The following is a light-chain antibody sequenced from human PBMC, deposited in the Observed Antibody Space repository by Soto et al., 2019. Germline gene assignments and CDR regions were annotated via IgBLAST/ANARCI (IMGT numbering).Light chain of an antibody. J-gene: IGKJ4*01. CDR2: GAS. V-gene: IGKV3-20*01. CDR3: QRYNNWPLN. Sequence: EIVLTQSPGTLSLSPGERATLSCRASQSVSSSYLAWYQQKPGQAPRLLIYGASSRATGIPDRFSGSGSGTDFTLTISRLEPEDFAVYYCQRYNNWPLNFGGGTKV. CDR1: QSVSSSY.